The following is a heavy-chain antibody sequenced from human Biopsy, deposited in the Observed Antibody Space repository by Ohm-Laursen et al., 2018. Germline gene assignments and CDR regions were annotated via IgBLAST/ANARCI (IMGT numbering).Heavy chain of an antibody. Sequence: SDTLSLTCAVSGYSISTGYYWGWIRQPPGKGLEWIGSIFHTGTTYYNPSLKSRVTISVDTSKNQFSLKLISVTAADTAMYYCARALSPHLQSGYLWGQGTLVTASS. J-gene: IGHJ5*02. CDR1: GYSISTGYY. CDR3: ARALSPHLQSGYL. CDR2: IFHTGTT. V-gene: IGHV4-38-2*01. D-gene: IGHD5-24*01.